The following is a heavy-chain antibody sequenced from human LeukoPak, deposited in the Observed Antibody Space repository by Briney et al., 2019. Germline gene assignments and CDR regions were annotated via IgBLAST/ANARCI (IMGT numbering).Heavy chain of an antibody. J-gene: IGHJ4*02. Sequence: GGSLRLSCAASGFAYSDFWMSWVRQAPGKGLEWVANIRHDGNAKNYVPSVRGRFTISRDNAKNSLYLQMNSLTVEDTAVYYCATSHDSAGNDWGQGTLVTVSS. V-gene: IGHV3-7*01. CDR3: ATSHDSAGND. CDR1: GFAYSDFW. CDR2: IRHDGNAK. D-gene: IGHD2-15*01.